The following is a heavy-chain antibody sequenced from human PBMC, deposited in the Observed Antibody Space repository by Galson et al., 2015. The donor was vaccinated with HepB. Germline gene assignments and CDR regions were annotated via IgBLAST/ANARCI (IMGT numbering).Heavy chain of an antibody. CDR3: AKDKGSNGWYIIDY. D-gene: IGHD6-19*01. CDR2: ISWNSGSI. Sequence: SLRLSCAASGFTFDDYAMHWVRQAPGKGLEWVSGISWNSGSIGYADSVKGRFAISRDNAKNSLYLQMNSLRAEDTALYYCAKDKGSNGWYIIDYWGQGTLVTVSS. CDR1: GFTFDDYA. V-gene: IGHV3-9*01. J-gene: IGHJ4*02.